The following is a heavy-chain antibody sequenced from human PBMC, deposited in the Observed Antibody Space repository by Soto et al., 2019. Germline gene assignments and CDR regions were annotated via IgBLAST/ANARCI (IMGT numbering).Heavy chain of an antibody. CDR2: IYYSGST. CDR3: ASLLGSSLIDY. Sequence: QLQLQESGPGLVKPSETLSLTCTVSGGSISSSSYYWGWIRQPPGKGLEWIGSIYYSGSTFYNPSLKSRVTISVDTSKNQFSLKLSSVTAADTAVYYCASLLGSSLIDYWGQGTLVTVSS. V-gene: IGHV4-39*01. D-gene: IGHD6-6*01. J-gene: IGHJ4*02. CDR1: GGSISSSSYY.